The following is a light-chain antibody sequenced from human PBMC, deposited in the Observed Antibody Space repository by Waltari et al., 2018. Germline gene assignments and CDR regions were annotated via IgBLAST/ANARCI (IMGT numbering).Light chain of an antibody. J-gene: IGKJ4*01. CDR2: KAS. CDR3: QHYNTYPLT. Sequence: DIQMTQSPPTLSASVGDRVTIDCRASQSISTWLSWFQQKPGKAPKLLIYKASGLESGVPSRFSGSGSGTEFTLTISSLQPDDFATYYCQHYNTYPLTFGGGTKVEIK. V-gene: IGKV1-5*03. CDR1: QSISTW.